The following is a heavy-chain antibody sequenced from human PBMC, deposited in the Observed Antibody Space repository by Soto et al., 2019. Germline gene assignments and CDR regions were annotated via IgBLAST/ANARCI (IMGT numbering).Heavy chain of an antibody. D-gene: IGHD3-22*01. Sequence: GGSLRLSCAASGFTFSSYAMSWVRQAPGKGLEWVSAISGSGGSTYYADSVKGRFTISRDNSKNTLYLQMNSLRAEDTAVYYCAKFRLGPYDSSGYYYWGQGTLVTVSS. J-gene: IGHJ4*02. CDR3: AKFRLGPYDSSGYYY. CDR1: GFTFSSYA. CDR2: ISGSGGST. V-gene: IGHV3-23*01.